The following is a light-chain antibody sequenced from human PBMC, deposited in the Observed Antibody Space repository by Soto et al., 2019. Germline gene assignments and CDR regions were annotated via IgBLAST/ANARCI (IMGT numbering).Light chain of an antibody. Sequence: DIQMTQSPSTLSASVGDRVTITCRASQSVSSRLAWYQQKPGKAPKLLIYKASSLESGVPSRFSGSGSGTEFPLTISSLQPDDFVTYNCQQYNSYSTFGQGTKV. CDR3: QQYNSYST. CDR2: KAS. J-gene: IGKJ1*01. CDR1: QSVSSR. V-gene: IGKV1-5*03.